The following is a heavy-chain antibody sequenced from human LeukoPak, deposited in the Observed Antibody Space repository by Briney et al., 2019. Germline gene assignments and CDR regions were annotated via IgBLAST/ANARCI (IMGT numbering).Heavy chain of an antibody. Sequence: GASVKVSCKASGYTFNDYAMNWLRQAPGQGLEWMGWINTNTGTPTYAQGFTGHFVFSLDTSVSTAYLEINSLKAEDTAVYYCAREEFPVVGYYGMDVWGQGTTATVSS. CDR1: GYTFNDYA. D-gene: IGHD3-10*01. V-gene: IGHV7-4-1*02. J-gene: IGHJ6*02. CDR3: AREEFPVVGYYGMDV. CDR2: INTNTGTP.